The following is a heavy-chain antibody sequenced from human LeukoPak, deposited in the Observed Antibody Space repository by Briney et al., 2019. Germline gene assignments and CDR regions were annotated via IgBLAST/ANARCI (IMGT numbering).Heavy chain of an antibody. V-gene: IGHV4-39*01. Sequence: SQTLSLTCTVSGGSISSGSYYWSWIRQPAGKGLEWIGSIYYSGSTYYNPSLKSRVTISVDTSKNQFSLKLSSVTAADTAVYYCEGDFWSYYYMDVWGKGTTVTVSS. CDR3: EGDFWSYYYMDV. CDR2: IYYSGST. CDR1: GGSISSGSYY. J-gene: IGHJ6*03. D-gene: IGHD3-3*01.